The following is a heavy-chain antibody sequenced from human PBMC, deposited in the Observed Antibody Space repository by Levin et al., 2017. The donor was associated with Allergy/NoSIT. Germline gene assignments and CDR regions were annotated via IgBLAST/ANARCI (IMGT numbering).Heavy chain of an antibody. CDR2: IDSSGSVL. V-gene: IGHV3-11*01. D-gene: IGHD7-27*01. CDR3: VRDTIWGGMEV. CDR1: GFSLNDYY. Sequence: GESLKISCAASGFSLNDYYMSWVRHLPRTGLQWVSHIDSSGSVLFYADSVKGRFTISRDNAKNSLYLEMNSLRVGDTAVYYCVRDTIWGGMEVWGQGTTVIVSS. J-gene: IGHJ6*02.